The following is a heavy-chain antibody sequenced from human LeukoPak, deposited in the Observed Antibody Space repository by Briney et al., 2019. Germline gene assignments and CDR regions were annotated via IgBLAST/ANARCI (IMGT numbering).Heavy chain of an antibody. CDR1: GGSISSGDYY. Sequence: PSQTLSLTCTVSGGSISSGDYYWSWIRQPPGKGLEWIGYIYYSGSTYYNPSPKSRVTISVDTSKNQFSLKLSSVTAADTAMYYCARAAAARPDYFDYWGQGTLVTVSS. CDR3: ARAAAARPDYFDY. V-gene: IGHV4-30-4*01. J-gene: IGHJ4*02. CDR2: IYYSGST. D-gene: IGHD6-6*01.